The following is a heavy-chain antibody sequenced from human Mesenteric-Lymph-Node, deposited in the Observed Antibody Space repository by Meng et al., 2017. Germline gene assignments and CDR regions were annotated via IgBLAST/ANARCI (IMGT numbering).Heavy chain of an antibody. Sequence: SVKVSCKASGGTFSSYAISWVRQAPGQGLEWMGGIIPIFGTANYAQKFQGRVTITTDESTSTAYMELSSLRSEDTAVYYCATGGGIFGVAEGGAFDIWGQGTMVTVSS. CDR2: IIPIFGTA. CDR3: ATGGGIFGVAEGGAFDI. V-gene: IGHV1-69*05. CDR1: GGTFSSYA. J-gene: IGHJ3*02. D-gene: IGHD3-3*01.